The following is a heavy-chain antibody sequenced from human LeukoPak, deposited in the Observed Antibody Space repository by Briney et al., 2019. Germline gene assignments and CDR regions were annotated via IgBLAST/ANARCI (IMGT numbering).Heavy chain of an antibody. CDR2: ISGSGGNT. V-gene: IGHV3-23*01. D-gene: IGHD6-13*01. CDR1: GFTFSSYA. Sequence: PGGSLRLSCAASGFTFSSYAMTWVRQAPGKGLEWVSLISGSGGNTYYADSVKGRFTISRDNSKNTLYLQMNSLRAEDTAVYYCAKNPAGTAWWFDPWGQGTLVTVSS. CDR3: AKNPAGTAWWFDP. J-gene: IGHJ5*02.